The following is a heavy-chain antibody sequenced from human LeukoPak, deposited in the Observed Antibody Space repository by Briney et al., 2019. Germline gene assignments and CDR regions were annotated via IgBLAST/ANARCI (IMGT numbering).Heavy chain of an antibody. V-gene: IGHV4-39*07. D-gene: IGHD4/OR15-4a*01. J-gene: IGHJ4*02. CDR3: AREVHDYSDY. CDR1: GGSISSSSYY. CDR2: IYYSGST. Sequence: SETLSLTCTVSGGSISSSSYYWGWIRQPPGKGLEWIGSIYYSGSTYYNPSLKSRVTISVDTSKNQFSLNLSSVTAADTAVYYCAREVHDYSDYWGQGTLVTVSS.